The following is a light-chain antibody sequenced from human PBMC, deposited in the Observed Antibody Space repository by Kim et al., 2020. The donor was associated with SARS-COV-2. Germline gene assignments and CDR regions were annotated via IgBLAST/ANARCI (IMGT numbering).Light chain of an antibody. CDR3: HQYDSREFT. CDR2: DAS. Sequence: DIQMTQSPSTLSASVGDRVTITCRASQSISSWLAWYQQKSGTAPKVLIYDASVLESGVPSRFSARGAGTEFTLTISTLQPDESATYYFHQYDSREFTFGQGTKQAI. CDR1: QSISSW. V-gene: IGKV1-5*01. J-gene: IGKJ2*01.